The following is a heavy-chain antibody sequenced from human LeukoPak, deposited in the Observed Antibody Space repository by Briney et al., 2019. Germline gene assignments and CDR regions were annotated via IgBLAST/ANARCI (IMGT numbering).Heavy chain of an antibody. CDR1: GFTFSSYA. CDR3: VKKVVVGATSPYSDFQD. J-gene: IGHJ1*01. CDR2: ISGSGVTT. D-gene: IGHD1-26*01. V-gene: IGHV3-23*01. Sequence: GGSLRLSCAASGFTFSSYAMGWVRQAPGKGLDWVSAISGSGVTTHYAGSVQGRFSISRDNSKNTLYLQMNSLRVEDTALYYCVKKVVVGATSPYSDFQDWGQGTLVTVSS.